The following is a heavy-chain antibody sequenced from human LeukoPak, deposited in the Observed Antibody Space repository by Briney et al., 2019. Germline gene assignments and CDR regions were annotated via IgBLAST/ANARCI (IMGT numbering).Heavy chain of an antibody. Sequence: GGSLRLSCEASGFSLSSYAFHWARQAPGKGLEWVSFVSLDGRNKNYADSVRGRFTISRDNSKNTLYLQMNSVTYEDTAVYFCVRIVGHTTTDFWGQGTIVTVSS. D-gene: IGHD1-26*01. J-gene: IGHJ4*02. CDR2: VSLDGRNK. CDR1: GFSLSSYA. V-gene: IGHV3-30-3*01. CDR3: VRIVGHTTTDF.